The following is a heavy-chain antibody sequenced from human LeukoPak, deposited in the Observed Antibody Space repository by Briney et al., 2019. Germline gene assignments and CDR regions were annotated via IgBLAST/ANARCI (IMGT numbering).Heavy chain of an antibody. CDR2: IWYDGSNK. Sequence: PGGSLRLSCAASGFTFSSYGMHWVRQAPGKGLEWVAVIWYDGSNKYYVDSVKGRFSISRDNSKTTLYLHMNSLRAEDTALYYCARAEDYDSRGYVDACDIWGRGTMVTVSS. J-gene: IGHJ3*02. D-gene: IGHD3-22*01. V-gene: IGHV3-33*01. CDR1: GFTFSSYG. CDR3: ARAEDYDSRGYVDACDI.